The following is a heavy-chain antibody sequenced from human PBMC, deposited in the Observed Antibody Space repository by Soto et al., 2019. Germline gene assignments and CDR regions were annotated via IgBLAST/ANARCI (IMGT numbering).Heavy chain of an antibody. J-gene: IGHJ5*02. CDR2: ISAYNGNT. V-gene: IGHV1-18*01. CDR1: CYTFTSYG. D-gene: IGHD1-26*01. CDR3: AKVGRSWSFDP. Sequence: QVQLVQSGAEVKKPGASVKVSCKASCYTFTSYGISWVRQSPGQVLDWMGWISAYNGNTNYAQKLQGKVTMTTDTSTSTAYVALGSLRSDDTAVYYWAKVGRSWSFDPWGQGTLVIVSS.